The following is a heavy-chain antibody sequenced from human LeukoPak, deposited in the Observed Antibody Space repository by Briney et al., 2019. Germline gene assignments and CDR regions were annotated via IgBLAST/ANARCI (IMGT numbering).Heavy chain of an antibody. V-gene: IGHV3-21*01. CDR3: AIRIPPTGWHFDS. Sequence: KPGGSLRLSCAASGFTFSTYSMNWVRQAPGMGLEWVSSISSSSSYKYYGDSVKGRFTISRDNSKNMLYLQMNSLRAEDTAVYYCAIRIPPTGWHFDSWGQGTLVTVSS. CDR1: GFTFSTYS. CDR2: ISSSSSYK. J-gene: IGHJ4*02. D-gene: IGHD6-19*01.